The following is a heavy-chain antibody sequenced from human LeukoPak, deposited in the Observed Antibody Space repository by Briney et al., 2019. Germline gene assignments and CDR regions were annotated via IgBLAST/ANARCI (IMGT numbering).Heavy chain of an antibody. CDR2: ISYDGSNK. D-gene: IGHD4-17*01. J-gene: IGHJ4*02. CDR1: GFTFSSYA. CDR3: AIRGHDYGD. Sequence: GRSLRLSCAASGFTFSSYAMHWVRQAPGKGLEWVAVISYDGSNKYYADSVKGRFTISRDNSKNALYLQMNSLRAEDTAVYYCAIRGHDYGDWGQGTLVTVSS. V-gene: IGHV3-30-3*01.